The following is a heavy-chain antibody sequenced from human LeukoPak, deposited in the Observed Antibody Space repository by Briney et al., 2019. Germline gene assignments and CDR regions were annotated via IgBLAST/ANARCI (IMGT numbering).Heavy chain of an antibody. V-gene: IGHV3-7*01. D-gene: IGHD6-6*01. J-gene: IGHJ2*01. CDR2: IKQDGSEK. Sequence: GGSLRLSCAASGFTFSSYGMHWVRQAPGKGLEWVANIKQDGSEKYYVDSVKGRFTISRDNAKNSLYLQMNSLRAEDTAVYYCARDQGYSSSPGYFDLWGRGTLVTVSS. CDR1: GFTFSSYG. CDR3: ARDQGYSSSPGYFDL.